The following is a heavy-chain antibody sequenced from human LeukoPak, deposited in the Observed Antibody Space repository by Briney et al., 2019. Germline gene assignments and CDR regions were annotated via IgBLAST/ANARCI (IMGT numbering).Heavy chain of an antibody. Sequence: ASVKVSCKASGYTFTGYYMHWVRQAPGQGLEWMGWISAYNGNTNYAQKLQGRVTMTTDTSTSTAYMELRSLRSDDTAVYYCARNSGYGRDNWFDPWGQGTLVTVSS. D-gene: IGHD5-18*01. V-gene: IGHV1-18*04. J-gene: IGHJ5*02. CDR1: GYTFTGYY. CDR2: ISAYNGNT. CDR3: ARNSGYGRDNWFDP.